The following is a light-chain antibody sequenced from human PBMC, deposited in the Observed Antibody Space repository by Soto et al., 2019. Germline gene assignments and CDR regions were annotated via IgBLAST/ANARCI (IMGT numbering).Light chain of an antibody. V-gene: IGKV3-20*01. CDR3: QHCGSSSWT. CDR2: AAS. CDR1: QSISSSD. Sequence: EIVLTQSPGTLSLSPGERATLSCRASQSISSSDLAWYQHRPGQAPRLLIYAASSRATGIPVRFSGSGSGTDFTLSISRLEPEDFAVYYCQHCGSSSWTFGQGTKVDIK. J-gene: IGKJ1*01.